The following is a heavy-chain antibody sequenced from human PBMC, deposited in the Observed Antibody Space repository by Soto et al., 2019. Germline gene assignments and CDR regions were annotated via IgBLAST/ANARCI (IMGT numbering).Heavy chain of an antibody. CDR2: IYYSGST. Sequence: QVQLQESGPGLVKHSQTLSLTCTVSGGSISSGGYYWSWIRQHPGKGLEWIGYIYYSGSTYYNPSLKSRVTISVDTSKNQFSLKLSSVTAADTAVYYCARRGGDCISTSCYLDYWGQGTLVTVSS. V-gene: IGHV4-31*03. J-gene: IGHJ4*02. CDR3: ARRGGDCISTSCYLDY. D-gene: IGHD2-2*01. CDR1: GGSISSGGYY.